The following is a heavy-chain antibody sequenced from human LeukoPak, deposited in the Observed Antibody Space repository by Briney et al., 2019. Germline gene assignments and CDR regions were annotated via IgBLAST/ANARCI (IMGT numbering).Heavy chain of an antibody. J-gene: IGHJ4*02. CDR1: GGTFSSYA. V-gene: IGHV1-69*06. Sequence: SVKVSCKASGGTFSSYAISWVRQAPGQGLEWMGGIIPIFGTANYAQKFQGRVTITADKSTSTAYMELGSLRSEDTAVYYCARDGHPGRRYFDYWGQGTLVTVSS. D-gene: IGHD6-25*01. CDR3: ARDGHPGRRYFDY. CDR2: IIPIFGTA.